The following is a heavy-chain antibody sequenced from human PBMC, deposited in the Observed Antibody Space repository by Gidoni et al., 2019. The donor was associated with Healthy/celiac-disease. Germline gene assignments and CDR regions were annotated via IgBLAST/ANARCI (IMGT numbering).Heavy chain of an antibody. CDR2: ISYDGSNK. D-gene: IGHD5-18*01. CDR1: GFTFSSYG. V-gene: IGHV3-30*03. Sequence: QVQLVESGGGVVQPGRSLRLSCAASGFTFSSYGMHWVRKAPGKGLEWVAVISYDGSNKYYADSVKVRFTISRDNSKNTLYLQMNSLRAEDTAVYYCATVDTPYYYYYGMDVWGQGTTVTVSS. CDR3: ATVDTPYYYYYGMDV. J-gene: IGHJ6*02.